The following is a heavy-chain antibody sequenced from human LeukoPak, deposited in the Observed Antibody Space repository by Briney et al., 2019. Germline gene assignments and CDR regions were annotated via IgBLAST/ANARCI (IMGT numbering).Heavy chain of an antibody. CDR2: ISGSGDST. V-gene: IGHV3-23*01. CDR1: GFTFTTYA. J-gene: IGHJ5*02. D-gene: IGHD1-26*01. CDR3: AKPRIVGVKGLDP. Sequence: PGGSLRLSCAASGFTFTTYAMNWVRQAPGKGLEWVSVISGSGDSTYYADSVKGRFTISRDNSKNTLYLQMNSLRAGDTAVYYCAKPRIVGVKGLDPWGQGTLVTVSS.